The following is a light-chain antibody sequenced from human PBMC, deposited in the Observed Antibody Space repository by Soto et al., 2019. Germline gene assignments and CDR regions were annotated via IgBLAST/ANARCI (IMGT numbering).Light chain of an antibody. Sequence: QSVLTQPASVSGSPGQSITISCTGTSSDVGGYNYVSWYQQHPGKAPKLMIYDASNRPSGVSNRFSGSKSGNTASLTISGLQAEDEADYYCSSYTSSTPTFGTGTKVTVL. CDR1: SSDVGGYNY. J-gene: IGLJ1*01. CDR3: SSYTSSTPT. CDR2: DAS. V-gene: IGLV2-14*01.